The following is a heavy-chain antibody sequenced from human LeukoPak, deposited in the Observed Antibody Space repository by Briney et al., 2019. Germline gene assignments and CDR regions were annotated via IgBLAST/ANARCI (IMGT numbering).Heavy chain of an antibody. D-gene: IGHD3-10*01. CDR2: INHSGST. CDR3: ARGRIYGSGSYYKF. J-gene: IGHJ4*02. V-gene: IGHV4-34*01. Sequence: SETLSLTCAVYGGSFSGYYWSWIRQPPGKGLQWIGEINHSGSTNYNPSLKSRVTISVDTSKNQYSLKLSSVTAADTAVYYCARGRIYGSGSYYKFWGQGTLVTVSS. CDR1: GGSFSGYY.